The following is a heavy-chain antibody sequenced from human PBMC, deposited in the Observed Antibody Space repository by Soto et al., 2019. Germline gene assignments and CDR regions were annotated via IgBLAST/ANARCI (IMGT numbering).Heavy chain of an antibody. J-gene: IGHJ5*01. V-gene: IGHV4-31*03. Sequence: PPETLSPTSTVSAGSTSSGCYYCSWLLQHPGKGLEWIGYIYYSGSTYYNPSLKSRVTISVDTSKNQFSLKMSSVTAADTAVYYCERWVIRMNWFDSWGQGTLVTVSS. CDR3: ERWVIRMNWFDS. CDR2: IYYSGST. D-gene: IGHD3-16*02. CDR1: AGSTSSGCYY.